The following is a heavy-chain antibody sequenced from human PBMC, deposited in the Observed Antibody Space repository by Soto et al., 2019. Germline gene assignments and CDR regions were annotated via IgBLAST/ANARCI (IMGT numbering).Heavy chain of an antibody. D-gene: IGHD2-2*01. CDR2: IWYDGSNK. J-gene: IGHJ5*02. CDR3: AREGAPSGVVPAAPYNWFDP. V-gene: IGHV3-33*01. Sequence: PGGSLRLSCAASGFTFSSYGMHWVRQAPGKGLEWVAVIWYDGSNKYYADSVKGRFTISRDNSKNTLYLQMNSLRAEDTAVYYCAREGAPSGVVPAAPYNWFDPWGQGNLVTVSS. CDR1: GFTFSSYG.